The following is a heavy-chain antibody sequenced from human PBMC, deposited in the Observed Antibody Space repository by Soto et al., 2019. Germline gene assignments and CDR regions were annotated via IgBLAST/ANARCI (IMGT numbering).Heavy chain of an antibody. CDR3: ARSDYDFWSGYSYYYMDV. V-gene: IGHV4-4*02. J-gene: IGHJ6*03. CDR1: CGSISSSNW. CDR2: IYHSGST. D-gene: IGHD3-3*01. Sequence: PSETLSLTCAVSCGSISSSNWWSWVRQPPGKGLEWIGEIYHSGSTNYNPSLKSRVTISVDTSKNQFSLKLSSVTAADTAVYYCARSDYDFWSGYSYYYMDVWGKGTTVTVSS.